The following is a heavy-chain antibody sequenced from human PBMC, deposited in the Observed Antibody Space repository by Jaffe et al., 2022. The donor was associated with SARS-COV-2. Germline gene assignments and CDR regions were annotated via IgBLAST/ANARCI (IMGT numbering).Heavy chain of an antibody. Sequence: EVQLVQSGAEVKKPGESLRISCKGSGYSFTSYWISWVRQMPGKGLEWMGRIDPSDSYTNYSPSFQGHVTISADKSISTAYLQWSSLKASDTAMYYCARHVKTDPRGYSGYDLSWFDPWGQGTLVTVSS. J-gene: IGHJ5*02. D-gene: IGHD5-12*01. CDR2: IDPSDSYT. V-gene: IGHV5-10-1*03. CDR3: ARHVKTDPRGYSGYDLSWFDP. CDR1: GYSFTSYW.